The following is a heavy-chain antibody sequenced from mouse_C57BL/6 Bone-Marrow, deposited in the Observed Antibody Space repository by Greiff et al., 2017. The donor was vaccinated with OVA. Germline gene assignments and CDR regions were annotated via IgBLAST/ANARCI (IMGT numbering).Heavy chain of an antibody. CDR2: IDPETGGT. Sequence: QVQLQQSGAELVRPGASVTLSCKASGYTFTDYEMHWVKQTPVHGLEWIGAIDPETGGTASNQKFKGKAILTADKSSITADMERRSLTSEDSAVYYCTRLATTVARYFDVWGTGTTVTVSS. CDR3: TRLATTVARYFDV. J-gene: IGHJ1*03. D-gene: IGHD1-1*01. V-gene: IGHV1-15*01. CDR1: GYTFTDYE.